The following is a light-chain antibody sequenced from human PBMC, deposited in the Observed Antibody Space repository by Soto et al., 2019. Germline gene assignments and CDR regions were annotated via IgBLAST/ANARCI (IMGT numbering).Light chain of an antibody. CDR1: QGISSY. J-gene: IGKJ5*01. Sequence: DIQLTQSPSFLSASVGDRVTMSCRASQGISSYLAWYQQTPGKAPKILIYAASTLQSGVPSRFRGSGSGTEFTLTISSLQPEDFATYYCQQLNSYPPTFGQGTRLEIK. CDR3: QQLNSYPPT. V-gene: IGKV1-9*01. CDR2: AAS.